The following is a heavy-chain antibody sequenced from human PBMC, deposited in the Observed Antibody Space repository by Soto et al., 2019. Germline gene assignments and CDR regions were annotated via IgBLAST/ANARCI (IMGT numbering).Heavy chain of an antibody. CDR2: INPSGGST. Sequence: GASVKVSCKASGYTFTSYYMHWVRQAPGQGLEWMGIINPSGGSTSYAQKFQGRVTMTRDTSTSTVYMELSSLRSEDTAVYYCARVAYDFWSGYPLGYWGQGTLVTVSS. CDR3: ARVAYDFWSGYPLGY. J-gene: IGHJ4*02. D-gene: IGHD3-3*01. V-gene: IGHV1-46*01. CDR1: GYTFTSYY.